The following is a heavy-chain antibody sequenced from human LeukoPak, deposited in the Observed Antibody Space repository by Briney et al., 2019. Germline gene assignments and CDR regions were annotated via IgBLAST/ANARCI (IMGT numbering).Heavy chain of an antibody. D-gene: IGHD3-10*02. V-gene: IGHV3-66*01. CDR1: GFTVSSNY. J-gene: IGHJ6*04. Sequence: GGSLRLSCAASGFTVSSNYMSWVRQAPGKGLEWVSVIYSGGSTDYADSVKGRFTISRDNAKNSLYLQMNSLRAEDTAVYYCAELGITMIGGVWGKGTTVTISS. CDR2: IYSGGST. CDR3: AELGITMIGGV.